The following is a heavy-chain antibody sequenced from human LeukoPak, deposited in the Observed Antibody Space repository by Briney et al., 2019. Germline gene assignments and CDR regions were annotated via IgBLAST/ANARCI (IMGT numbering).Heavy chain of an antibody. J-gene: IGHJ6*02. CDR2: IYSGGRT. Sequence: QTGGSLRLSCAASGFTFSSYAMSWVRQAPGKGLEWVSVIYSGGRTYYADSVKGRFTISRDNSKNTLYPQMNSLRAEDTAVYYCAREPVMVRGVLYYYYYGMDVWGQGTTVTVSS. CDR1: GFTFSSYA. D-gene: IGHD3-10*01. V-gene: IGHV3-66*02. CDR3: AREPVMVRGVLYYYYYGMDV.